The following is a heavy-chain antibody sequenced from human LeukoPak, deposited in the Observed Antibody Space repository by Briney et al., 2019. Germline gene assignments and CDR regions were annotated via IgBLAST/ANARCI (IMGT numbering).Heavy chain of an antibody. J-gene: IGHJ6*02. CDR1: GGSISSSNW. D-gene: IGHD1-1*01. V-gene: IGHV4-4*02. CDR2: IYHSGST. CDR3: ARDDDARPAYYYGMDV. Sequence: SGTLSLTCAVSGGSISSSNWWSWVRQPPGKGLEWIGEIYHSGSTNYNPSLKSRVTISVDKSKNQFSLKLSSVTAADTAVYYCARDDDARPAYYYGMDVWGQGTTVTVSS.